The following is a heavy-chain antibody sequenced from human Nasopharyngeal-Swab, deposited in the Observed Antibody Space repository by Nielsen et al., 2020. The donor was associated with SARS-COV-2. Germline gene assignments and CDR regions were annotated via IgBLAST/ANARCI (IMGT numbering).Heavy chain of an antibody. D-gene: IGHD6-13*01. CDR3: ARGGYSRPS. CDR2: ISYDGSNK. J-gene: IGHJ4*02. V-gene: IGHV3-30*03. CDR1: GFTFSSYG. Sequence: GESLKISCAASGFTFSSYGMHWVRQAPGKGLEWVAVISYDGSNKYYADSVKGRFTISRDNSKNTLYLQMNSLRAEDTAVYYCARGGYSRPSWGQGTLVTVSS.